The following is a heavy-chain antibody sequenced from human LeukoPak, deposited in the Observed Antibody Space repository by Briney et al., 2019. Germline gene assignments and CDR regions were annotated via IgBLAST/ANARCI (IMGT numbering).Heavy chain of an antibody. Sequence: SETLSLTCTVSGGSISSYYWSWIRQPPAKGLERIGYIYYIGSTNYNPALKSRVTISVDTSKNQFSLKLSSVTAADPAVYYCARYRDARSERPFDYWGQGTLVTVSS. D-gene: IGHD3-10*01. CDR1: GGSISSYY. CDR2: IYYIGST. CDR3: ARYRDARSERPFDY. J-gene: IGHJ4*02. V-gene: IGHV4-59*01.